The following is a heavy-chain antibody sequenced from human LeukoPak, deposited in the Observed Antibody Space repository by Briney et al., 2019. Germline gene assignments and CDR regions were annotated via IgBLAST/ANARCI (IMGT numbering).Heavy chain of an antibody. CDR3: ITDEGSGSWDY. CDR1: GFTFSNAW. J-gene: IGHJ4*02. V-gene: IGHV3-15*01. D-gene: IGHD3-10*01. CDR2: IKSKTDGGTT. Sequence: GGSLRLSCAASGFTFSNAWMSWVRQAPGKGLEWVGRIKSKTDGGTTDYAAPVKGRFTISRDDSKNTLYLQMNSLKTEDTAVYYCITDEGSGSWDYWGQGTLVTVSS.